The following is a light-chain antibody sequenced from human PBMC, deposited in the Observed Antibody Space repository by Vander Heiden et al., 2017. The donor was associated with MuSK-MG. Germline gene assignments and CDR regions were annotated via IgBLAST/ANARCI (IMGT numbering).Light chain of an antibody. Sequence: QSVLTPPPSASGTPGQRVTIPCSGSSSNIGSNTVNWYQQLPGTAPNLLIYMNNQRPSGVPDRFSGSKSGTSASLAISGLQSEDEADYYCAAWDDSLNGSVVFGGGTKLTVL. V-gene: IGLV1-44*01. CDR2: MNN. CDR3: AAWDDSLNGSVV. J-gene: IGLJ2*01. CDR1: SSNIGSNT.